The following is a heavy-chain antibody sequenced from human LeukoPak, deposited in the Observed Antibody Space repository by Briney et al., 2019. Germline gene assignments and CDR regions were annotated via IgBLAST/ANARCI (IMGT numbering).Heavy chain of an antibody. Sequence: SVKVSCKASGGTFSSYAISWVRQAPGQGLEWMGGIIPIFGTANYAQKFQGRVTITADESTSTAYMELSSLRSEDTAVYYCARKGDGYNYYYYGMDVWGQGTTVTVSS. J-gene: IGHJ6*02. V-gene: IGHV1-69*13. CDR1: GGTFSSYA. CDR3: ARKGDGYNYYYYGMDV. CDR2: IIPIFGTA. D-gene: IGHD5-24*01.